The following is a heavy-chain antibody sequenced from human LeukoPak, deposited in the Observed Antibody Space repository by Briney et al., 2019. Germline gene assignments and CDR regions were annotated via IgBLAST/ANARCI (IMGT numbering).Heavy chain of an antibody. Sequence: PGGPLRLSCAASGFSISTYVMNWVRQAPGKGLEWVSSVSESADSTFYADSVKGRFTISRDNSKNTLYLEMSSLRVEDTAVYYCARRGADGWGFFDYWGQGILVTVSS. CDR1: GFSISTYV. J-gene: IGHJ4*02. V-gene: IGHV3-23*01. D-gene: IGHD5-24*01. CDR2: VSESADST. CDR3: ARRGADGWGFFDY.